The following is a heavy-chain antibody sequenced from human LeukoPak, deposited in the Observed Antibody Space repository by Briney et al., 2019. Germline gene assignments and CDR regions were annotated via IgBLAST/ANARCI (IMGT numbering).Heavy chain of an antibody. V-gene: IGHV3-23*01. Sequence: GGSLRLSCAASGFTFSSYAMSWVRQAPGKGLEWVSAISGSGGSTYYADSVKGRFTISRDNSKNTLYLQMNSLRAEDTAVYYCAKDFELVVPAAMREDWFDPWGQGTLVTVSS. CDR2: ISGSGGST. D-gene: IGHD2-2*01. CDR1: GFTFSSYA. J-gene: IGHJ5*02. CDR3: AKDFELVVPAAMREDWFDP.